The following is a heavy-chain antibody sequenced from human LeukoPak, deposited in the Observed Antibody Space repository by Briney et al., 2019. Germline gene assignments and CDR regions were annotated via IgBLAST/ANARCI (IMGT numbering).Heavy chain of an antibody. Sequence: ASVKVSCKASGYTFTDYYVHWVRQAPGQGLEWMGWINPNSGGTNYAQKFQGRVTMTRDTSISTAYMELSRLRSDDTAVYYCARVTLVATIIPLGYWGQGTLVTVSS. CDR2: INPNSGGT. J-gene: IGHJ4*02. CDR1: GYTFTDYY. V-gene: IGHV1-2*02. CDR3: ARVTLVATIIPLGY. D-gene: IGHD5-12*01.